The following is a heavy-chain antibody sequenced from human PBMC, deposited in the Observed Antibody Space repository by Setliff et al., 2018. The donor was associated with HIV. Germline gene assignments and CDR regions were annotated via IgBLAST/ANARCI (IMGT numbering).Heavy chain of an antibody. D-gene: IGHD3-16*01. CDR2: IYTSGST. V-gene: IGHV4-4*07. Sequence: PSETLSLTCTVSGGSISSYYWSWIRQPAGRGLEWIGHIYTSGSTHYNPSLKSRVTMSVDTSKNQVSLKLSSVTAADTAVYYCARYVPWGDYYYYMDVWGKGTTVTVSS. CDR3: ARYVPWGDYYYYMDV. CDR1: GGSISSYY. J-gene: IGHJ6*03.